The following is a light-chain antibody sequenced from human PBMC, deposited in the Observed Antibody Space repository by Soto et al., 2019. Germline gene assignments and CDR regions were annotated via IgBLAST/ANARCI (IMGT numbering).Light chain of an antibody. V-gene: IGKV1-5*03. CDR3: QHYNSYSEA. J-gene: IGKJ1*01. CDR1: QIISSW. Sequence: DIQMTQSPATLSGSAGDRVTLTCRASQIISSWLAWYQQKPGKAPKRLIYKASTLKSGVPSRCSGSGSGTEFTLTISSLQPDDFATDYCQHYNSYSEAFGQGTKVDIK. CDR2: KAS.